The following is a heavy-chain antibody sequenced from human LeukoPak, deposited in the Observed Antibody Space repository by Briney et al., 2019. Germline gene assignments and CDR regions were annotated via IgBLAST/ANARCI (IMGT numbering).Heavy chain of an antibody. J-gene: IGHJ4*02. CDR1: GGSISSGSYY. CDR2: IYTSGGT. D-gene: IGHD6-13*01. V-gene: IGHV4-61*02. Sequence: ASQTLSLTCTVSGGSISSGSYYWSWIRQPAGKGLEWIGRIYTSGGTNYNPSLKSRVTISVDTSKNQFSLKLSSVTAADTAVYYCARDGEIAAAGAAFDYWGQGTLVTVSS. CDR3: ARDGEIAAAGAAFDY.